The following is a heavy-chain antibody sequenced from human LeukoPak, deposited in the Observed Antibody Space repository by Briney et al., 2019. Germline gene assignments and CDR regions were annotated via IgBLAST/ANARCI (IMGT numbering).Heavy chain of an antibody. D-gene: IGHD6-19*01. CDR1: GDPVSRGSYY. CDR3: ARGFASGWYSRYDP. J-gene: IGHJ5*02. V-gene: IGHV4-61*01. Sequence: PSDTLSLTCTVSGDPVSRGSYYWSWIRQPPGKELESIGYVYHTGSTNYNPSLKSRVTISVDTSKNEFSLKMTSVTAADTAVYYCARGFASGWYSRYDPWGQGTLVTVSS. CDR2: VYHTGST.